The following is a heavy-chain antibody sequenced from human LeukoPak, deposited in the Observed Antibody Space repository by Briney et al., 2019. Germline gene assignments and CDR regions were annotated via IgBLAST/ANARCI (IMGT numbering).Heavy chain of an antibody. CDR2: ISYDGSNK. Sequence: GGSLSPSCEAPGLTLSSYAMHWFGQAPGKGLGWVAVISYDGSNKYYADSVKGRFTISRDNSKNTLYLQMNSLRAEDTAVYYCARDQGEEDYFDYWGQGTLVTVSS. J-gene: IGHJ4*02. CDR3: ARDQGEEDYFDY. CDR1: GLTLSSYA. V-gene: IGHV3-30*04. D-gene: IGHD3-10*01.